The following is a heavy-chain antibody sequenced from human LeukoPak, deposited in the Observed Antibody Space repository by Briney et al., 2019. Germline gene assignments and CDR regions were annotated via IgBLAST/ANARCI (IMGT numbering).Heavy chain of an antibody. CDR1: GYSFTTYW. Sequence: GESLKISCKGSGYSFTTYWIGWVRQMPGKGLEWMGIIYTGDSDTRYSPSFQGQITISADKSISTAFLQWSSLKASDTAMYYCARRPGGSAIDYWGQGTLVSVSS. CDR3: ARRPGGSAIDY. V-gene: IGHV5-51*01. J-gene: IGHJ4*02. CDR2: IYTGDSDT. D-gene: IGHD1-26*01.